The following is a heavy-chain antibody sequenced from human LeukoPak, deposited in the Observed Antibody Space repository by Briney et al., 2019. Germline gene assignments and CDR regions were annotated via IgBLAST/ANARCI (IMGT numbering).Heavy chain of an antibody. Sequence: SETLSLTCTVSGGSISGNTYYWGWIRQPPGKGLEWIGSMFYNGSPYYNPSLKSRVTISVDTSNNQFSLRVSSVTAADTAVYYCARRRGYSGSYCYFDYWGQGTLVTVSS. CDR1: GGSISGNTYY. D-gene: IGHD6-13*01. V-gene: IGHV4-39*01. CDR3: ARRRGYSGSYCYFDY. CDR2: MFYNGSP. J-gene: IGHJ4*02.